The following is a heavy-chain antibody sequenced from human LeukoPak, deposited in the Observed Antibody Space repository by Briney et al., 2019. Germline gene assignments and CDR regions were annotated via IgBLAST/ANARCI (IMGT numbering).Heavy chain of an antibody. CDR1: GYTFTSYG. CDR3: ARDLKGNFWSGPRFDY. D-gene: IGHD3-3*01. Sequence: GASVKVSCKASGYTFTSYGISWVRQAPGQGLEWMGWISAYNGNTNYAQKLQGRVTMTTDTSTSTAYMELRSLRSDDTAVYYCARDLKGNFWSGPRFDYLGQGTLVTVSS. CDR2: ISAYNGNT. J-gene: IGHJ4*02. V-gene: IGHV1-18*01.